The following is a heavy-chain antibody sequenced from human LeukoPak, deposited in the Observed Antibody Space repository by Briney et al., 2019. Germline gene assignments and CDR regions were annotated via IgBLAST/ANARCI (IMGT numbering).Heavy chain of an antibody. D-gene: IGHD2-2*01. V-gene: IGHV1-2*02. CDR2: INPKRGGT. J-gene: IGHJ5*02. CDR1: GYTFTGYY. Sequence: ASVKVSCKASGYTFTGYYIHWVRQAPGPGLEWMGWINPKRGGTNYAQKFQGRVTMTRDTSISTASMELSSLRSDDTALYYCARSLRSTANWFDPWGRGTLVTVSS. CDR3: ARSLRSTANWFDP.